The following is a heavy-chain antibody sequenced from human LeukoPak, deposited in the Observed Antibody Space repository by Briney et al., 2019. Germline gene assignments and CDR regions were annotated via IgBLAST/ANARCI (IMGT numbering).Heavy chain of an antibody. J-gene: IGHJ4*02. CDR1: GFTFSSYW. V-gene: IGHV3-7*01. CDR2: IKQDGGEK. Sequence: PGGSLRLSCAASGFTFSSYWMSWVRQAPGKGLEWVANIKQDGGEKYYVDSVKGRFTISRDNAKNSLYLQMNSLRAEDTAVYYCARDKAHLAAAGFIDYWGQGTLVTVSS. CDR3: ARDKAHLAAAGFIDY. D-gene: IGHD6-13*01.